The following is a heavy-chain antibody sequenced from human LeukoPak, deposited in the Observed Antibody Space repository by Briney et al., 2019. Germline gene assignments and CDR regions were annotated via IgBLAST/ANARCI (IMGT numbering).Heavy chain of an antibody. CDR1: GFSLTTSGVG. Sequence: SGPTLVNPTQTLTLTCTFSGFSLTTSGVGVGWIRQPPGKALEWLALIYWDDDKRYSPSLKSRLTVTKDTSKNQVVLTMTNMDFVDTATYYCARRVPVTYYYGSGSYSWFDAWGQGTLVTVSS. D-gene: IGHD3-10*01. V-gene: IGHV2-5*02. CDR2: IYWDDDK. CDR3: ARRVPVTYYYGSGSYSWFDA. J-gene: IGHJ5*02.